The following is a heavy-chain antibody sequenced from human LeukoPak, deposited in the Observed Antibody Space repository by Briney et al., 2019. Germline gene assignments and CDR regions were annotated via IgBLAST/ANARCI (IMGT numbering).Heavy chain of an antibody. D-gene: IGHD3-9*01. CDR2: ISGSGGST. CDR3: AKCLRNYDILTGYYYRQYYFDY. J-gene: IGHJ4*02. V-gene: IGHV3-23*01. CDR1: GFTFSSYA. Sequence: PGGSLRLSCAASGFTFSSYAMSWVRQAPGKGLEWVSAISGSGGSTYYADSVKGRFTISRDNSKNTLYLQMNSLRAEDTAVYYCAKCLRNYDILTGYYYRQYYFDYWGQGTLVTVPS.